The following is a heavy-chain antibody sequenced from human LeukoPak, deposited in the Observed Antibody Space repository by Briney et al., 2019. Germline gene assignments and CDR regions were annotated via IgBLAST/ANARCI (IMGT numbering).Heavy chain of an antibody. CDR1: GYTFTGYY. Sequence: GASVKVSCKTSGYTFTGYYIHWVRQAPGQGLEWMGWIDPNSGGTNYAQKFQGRVTMTRDTSISTAYMELSRLTSADTAVYRCATPSSSSWYGFDPWGQGTLATVSS. J-gene: IGHJ5*02. V-gene: IGHV1-2*02. D-gene: IGHD6-13*01. CDR2: IDPNSGGT. CDR3: ATPSSSSWYGFDP.